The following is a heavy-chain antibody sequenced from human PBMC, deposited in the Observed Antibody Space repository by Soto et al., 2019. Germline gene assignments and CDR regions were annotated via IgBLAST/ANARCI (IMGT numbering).Heavy chain of an antibody. CDR2: IYYSGST. D-gene: IGHD3-16*02. V-gene: IGHV4-59*01. CDR3: GRESREDYDYDWRSYRYIPYCFDY. Sequence: PSETLSLTCTASGGSISSYSWSWIRQPPGKGLEWIGYIYYSGSTNYNPSLKSRGTISVDTSKNRFSLMLSSVTAADTAVYYCGRESREDYDYDWRSYRYIPYCFDYWGPGTLVTVSP. J-gene: IGHJ4*02. CDR1: GGSISSYS.